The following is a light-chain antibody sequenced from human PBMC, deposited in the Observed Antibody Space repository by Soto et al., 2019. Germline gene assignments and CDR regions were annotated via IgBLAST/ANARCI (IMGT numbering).Light chain of an antibody. Sequence: QSALTQPASVSGSPGQSIAISCTGTSSDVGGYNYVSWYQQHPGKAPKLMIYDVSNRPSGVSNRFSGSKSGNTASLTISGLQAEDEADYYCCSYTTSSTDVFVTGTKLTVL. CDR3: CSYTTSSTDV. V-gene: IGLV2-14*03. J-gene: IGLJ1*01. CDR2: DVS. CDR1: SSDVGGYNY.